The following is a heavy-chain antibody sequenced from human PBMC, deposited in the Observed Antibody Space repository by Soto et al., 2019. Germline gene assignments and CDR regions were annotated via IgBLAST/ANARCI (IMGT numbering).Heavy chain of an antibody. CDR1: GFTFSSYA. CDR2: ISYDGSNK. D-gene: IGHD3-3*01. CDR3: ARGNYYDFWSGFSYYYYGMDV. J-gene: IGHJ6*02. V-gene: IGHV3-30-3*01. Sequence: PGGSLRLSCAASGFTFSSYAMHWVRQAPGKGLEWVAVISYDGSNKYYADSVKGRFTISRDNSKNTLYLQMNSLRAEDTAVYYCARGNYYDFWSGFSYYYYGMDVWGQGTTVTVSS.